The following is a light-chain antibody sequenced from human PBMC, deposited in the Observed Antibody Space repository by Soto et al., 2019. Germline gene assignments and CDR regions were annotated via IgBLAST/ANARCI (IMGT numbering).Light chain of an antibody. V-gene: IGKV3-20*01. J-gene: IGKJ1*01. Sequence: VFTPSSLSLSLSAGHCAALSCRASQGVSSRYLAWYQQKPGQAPRLLIYGASSRATGIPDRFSGSGAGTDFTLTISRLEPEDFAVYYCQQYGSSLETFGQGTKVDIK. CDR2: GAS. CDR1: QGVSSRY. CDR3: QQYGSSLET.